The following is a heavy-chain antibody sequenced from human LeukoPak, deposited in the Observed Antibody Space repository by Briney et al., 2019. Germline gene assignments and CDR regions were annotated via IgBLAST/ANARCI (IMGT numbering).Heavy chain of an antibody. CDR1: GFTLSSYW. D-gene: IGHD2-15*01. CDR3: ARDEGYCSGGSCGEGSDY. Sequence: GGALRLSCAGPGFTLSSYWMSWVRPAPGEGVEGVGNKKKDGSEKYYVDSVKGRFTISRDNAKNSLYLQMNSLRAEDTAVYYCARDEGYCSGGSCGEGSDYWGQGTLVTVSS. J-gene: IGHJ4*02. V-gene: IGHV3-7*03. CDR2: KKKDGSEK.